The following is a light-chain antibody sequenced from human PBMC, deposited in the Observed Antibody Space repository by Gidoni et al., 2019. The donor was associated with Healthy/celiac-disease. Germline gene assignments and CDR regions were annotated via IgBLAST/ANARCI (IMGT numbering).Light chain of an antibody. Sequence: DIQMTQPPPSLSASVGDRVTITCRASQSSSSYLNWYQQKPEKAPTLLIYAASSLQSGVPSRFSGGGSGADFPLTISSLQPEYFATYYYQQNYSTLETFGQGTKVEIK. CDR2: AAS. J-gene: IGKJ1*01. CDR1: QSSSSY. V-gene: IGKV1-39*01. CDR3: QQNYSTLET.